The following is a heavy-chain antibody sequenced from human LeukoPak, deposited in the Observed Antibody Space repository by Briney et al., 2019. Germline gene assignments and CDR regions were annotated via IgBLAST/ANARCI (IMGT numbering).Heavy chain of an antibody. Sequence: SETLSLTCTVSGGSISSGDYYWSWIRQPPGKGLEWIGYIYYSGSTYYNPSLKSRVTMSVDTSKNQFSLKLSSVTAADTAVYYCASLSSTYASDIWGQGTMVTVSS. V-gene: IGHV4-30-4*08. J-gene: IGHJ3*02. D-gene: IGHD2-2*01. CDR2: IYYSGST. CDR1: GGSISSGDYY. CDR3: ASLSSTYASDI.